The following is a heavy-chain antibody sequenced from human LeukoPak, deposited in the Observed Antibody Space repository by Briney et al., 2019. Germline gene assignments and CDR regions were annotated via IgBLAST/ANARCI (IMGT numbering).Heavy chain of an antibody. V-gene: IGHV4-30-4*08. CDR1: GGSISSGGYY. Sequence: SETLSLTCTVSGGSISSGGYYWSWIRQHPGKGLEWIGYIYNSGSTYYNPPLKSRVTISVDTSKNQFSLKLSSVTAADTAVYYCARWGNTAMVQWPQRSAFDIWGQGTMVTVSS. CDR2: IYNSGST. J-gene: IGHJ3*02. D-gene: IGHD5-18*01. CDR3: ARWGNTAMVQWPQRSAFDI.